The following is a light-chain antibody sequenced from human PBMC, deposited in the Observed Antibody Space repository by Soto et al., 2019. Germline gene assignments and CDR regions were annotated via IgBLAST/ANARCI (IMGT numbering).Light chain of an antibody. V-gene: IGLV3-21*02. CDR2: DDS. CDR1: NIGSKN. J-gene: IGLJ1*01. CDR3: QVWDDSRDHYV. Sequence: SYELTQPPSVSVAPGQTARIACGGNNIGSKNVHWYQQKPGQAPVLVVYDDSDRPSGIPERFSGSNSENTATLTISRVEAGDEADYYCQVWDDSRDHYVFGTGTKATVL.